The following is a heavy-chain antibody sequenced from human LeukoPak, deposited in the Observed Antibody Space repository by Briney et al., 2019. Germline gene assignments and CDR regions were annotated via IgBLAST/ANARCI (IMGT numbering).Heavy chain of an antibody. CDR3: ASEGLVIRAAFDI. Sequence: SVKVSCKASGGTFSSYTISWVRQAPGQGLEWMGRIIPILGIANYAQKFQGRVTITADKSTSTAYMELSSLRSEDAAVYYCASEGLVIRAAFDIWGQGTMVTVSS. J-gene: IGHJ3*02. CDR1: GGTFSSYT. D-gene: IGHD2/OR15-2a*01. V-gene: IGHV1-69*02. CDR2: IIPILGIA.